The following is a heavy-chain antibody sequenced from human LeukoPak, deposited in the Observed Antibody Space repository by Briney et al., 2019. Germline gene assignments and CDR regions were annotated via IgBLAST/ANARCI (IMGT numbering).Heavy chain of an antibody. V-gene: IGHV4-59*01. Sequence: SETLSLTCTVSGGSINSYYWSWIRQPPGKGLEWIGYVYYSGITDYNPSLQSRVTISLDTSKNQFSLKLSSVTAADTAVYYCARMSDILTGHYPQWFHPWGQGTLVTVSS. CDR3: ARMSDILTGHYPQWFHP. CDR2: VYYSGIT. J-gene: IGHJ5*02. CDR1: GGSINSYY. D-gene: IGHD3-9*01.